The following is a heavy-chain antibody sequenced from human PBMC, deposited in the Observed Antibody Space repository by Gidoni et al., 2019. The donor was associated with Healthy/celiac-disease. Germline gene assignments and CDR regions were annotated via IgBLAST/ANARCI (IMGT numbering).Heavy chain of an antibody. D-gene: IGHD6-19*01. J-gene: IGHJ3*02. CDR3: AKPLSGWYGNDAFDI. V-gene: IGHV3-23*04. Sequence: EVQLVESGGVLVQPGGSLRLSCAASVITFTSYAMSGVCQAPVKGLEWVSAISGSGGSTYYADSVKCLFTISRANSKNSLYLQMYSLSAEDTAVYYCAKPLSGWYGNDAFDIWGQGTMVTVSS. CDR2: ISGSGGST. CDR1: VITFTSYA.